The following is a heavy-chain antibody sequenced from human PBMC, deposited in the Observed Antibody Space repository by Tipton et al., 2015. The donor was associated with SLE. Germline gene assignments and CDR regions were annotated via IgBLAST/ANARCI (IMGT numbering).Heavy chain of an antibody. Sequence: TLSLTCTVSGGSMGSYYWSWIRQPPGKGMEWIGEIHHSGSTNSNPSLKSRVTISVDKSKNQFSLKLSSVTVADTAVYYCARELDCSGGVCSFDYWGRGTLVTFSS. CDR2: IHHSGST. D-gene: IGHD2-8*02. V-gene: IGHV4-59*12. CDR1: GGSMGSYY. CDR3: ARELDCSGGVCSFDY. J-gene: IGHJ4*02.